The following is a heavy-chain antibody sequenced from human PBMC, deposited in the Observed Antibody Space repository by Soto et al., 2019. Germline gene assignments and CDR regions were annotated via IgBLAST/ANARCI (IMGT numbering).Heavy chain of an antibody. D-gene: IGHD3-22*01. Sequence: QITLKESGPTLVKPTQTLTLTCTFSGFSLSTSGVGVGWIRQPPGKALEWLALIYWDDDKRYSPSLKSRLTITKDTSKNQVVLTMTTMDPVDTATYYCAHSIYYYDSSGSFDYWGQGTLVTVAS. J-gene: IGHJ4*02. V-gene: IGHV2-5*02. CDR3: AHSIYYYDSSGSFDY. CDR2: IYWDDDK. CDR1: GFSLSTSGVG.